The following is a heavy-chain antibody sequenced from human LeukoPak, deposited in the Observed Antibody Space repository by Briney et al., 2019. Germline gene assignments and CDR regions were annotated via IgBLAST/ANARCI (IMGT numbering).Heavy chain of an antibody. CDR2: INPNSGGT. CDR3: ASPYDSSGYYYSY. J-gene: IGHJ4*02. V-gene: IGHV1-2*02. Sequence: ASVKVSCKASGYTFTGYYMHWVRQAPGQGLEWVGWINPNSGGTNYAQKFQGRVTMTRDTSISTAYMELSRLRSDDTAVYYCASPYDSSGYYYSYWGQGTLVTVSS. D-gene: IGHD3-22*01. CDR1: GYTFTGYY.